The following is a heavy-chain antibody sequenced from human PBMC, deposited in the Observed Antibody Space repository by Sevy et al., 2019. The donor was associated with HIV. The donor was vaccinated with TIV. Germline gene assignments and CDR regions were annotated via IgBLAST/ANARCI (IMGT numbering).Heavy chain of an antibody. CDR2: IYYSGST. CDR1: GGSISSGDYY. D-gene: IGHD6-6*01. Sequence: SETLSLTCTVSGGSISSGDYYWSWIRQPPGKGLEWIGYIYYSGSTSYNPSLKSRVTISVDTSKNQFSLKLSSVTAADTAVYYCARIPIYSSSSDGEYYFDYWGQGTLVTVSS. J-gene: IGHJ4*02. V-gene: IGHV4-30-4*01. CDR3: ARIPIYSSSSDGEYYFDY.